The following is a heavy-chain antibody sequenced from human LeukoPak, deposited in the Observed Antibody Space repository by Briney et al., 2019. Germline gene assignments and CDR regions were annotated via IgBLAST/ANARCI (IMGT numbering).Heavy chain of an antibody. CDR1: GFTFSSYA. Sequence: GSLRLSCAASGFTFSSYAMSWVRQAPGTGLKWVSGISGSGVSTYYTDSVKGRFTVSRDNSKNTMFLQMNSLRAEDTAVYYCAKGLYGDTFLNWFDPWGQGTLVTVSS. CDR2: ISGSGVST. V-gene: IGHV3-23*01. J-gene: IGHJ5*02. D-gene: IGHD2-21*01. CDR3: AKGLYGDTFLNWFDP.